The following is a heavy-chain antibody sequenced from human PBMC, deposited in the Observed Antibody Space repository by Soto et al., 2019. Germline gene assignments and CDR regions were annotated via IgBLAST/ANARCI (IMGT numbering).Heavy chain of an antibody. V-gene: IGHV3-33*01. CDR2: IWYDGSNK. Sequence: QMQLVESGGGVVQPGRSLRLSCAASGFTFSNYGMHWVRQAPGKGLEWVAIIWYDGSNKYYADSVKGRFTISRDNSKNTVYLQMNSLRAEDTARYSCAAGEPLDYRGQGTLVTVSS. D-gene: IGHD3-10*01. CDR1: GFTFSNYG. J-gene: IGHJ4*02. CDR3: AAGEPLDY.